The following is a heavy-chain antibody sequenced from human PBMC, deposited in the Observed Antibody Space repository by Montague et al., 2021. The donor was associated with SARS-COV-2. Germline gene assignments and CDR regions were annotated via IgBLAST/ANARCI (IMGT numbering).Heavy chain of an antibody. J-gene: IGHJ4*02. V-gene: IGHV6-1*01. Sequence: CAISGDSVSTNSGTWNWVRLSPSRGLEWLGRTCYRSEWYSDYSVSVKSRISIDPDTSKNQFSLQLNSVTPEDTAVYYCARAERGSCGDGNCYQYFFNYWGQGTLVTVSS. CDR1: GDSVSTNSGT. D-gene: IGHD2-15*01. CDR3: ARAERGSCGDGNCYQYFFNY. CDR2: TCYRSEWYS.